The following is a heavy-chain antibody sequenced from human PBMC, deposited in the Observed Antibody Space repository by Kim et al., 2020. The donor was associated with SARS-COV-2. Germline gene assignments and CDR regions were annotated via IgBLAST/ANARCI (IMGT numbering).Heavy chain of an antibody. Sequence: SETLSLTCAVYGGSFSGYYWSWIRQPPGKGLEWIGEINHSGSTNYNPSLKSRVTISVDTSKNQFSLKLSSVTAADTAVYYCARSWAAAGPFDYWGQGTLVTVSS. J-gene: IGHJ4*02. D-gene: IGHD6-13*01. CDR2: INHSGST. CDR3: ARSWAAAGPFDY. V-gene: IGHV4-34*01. CDR1: GGSFSGYY.